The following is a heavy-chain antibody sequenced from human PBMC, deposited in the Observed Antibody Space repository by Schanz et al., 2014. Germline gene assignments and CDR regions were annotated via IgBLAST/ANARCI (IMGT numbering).Heavy chain of an antibody. CDR3: ARDRGYCSGGSCLTFDY. D-gene: IGHD2-15*01. V-gene: IGHV3-30*03. CDR1: GFTFSSYG. Sequence: VQLVESGGGLVQPGGSLRLSCAAYGFTFSSYGMHWVRQAPGKGLEWVAVISYDGSNKYYADSVKGRFTISRDNSKNTLYLQMNTLRAEDTAVYYCARDRGYCSGGSCLTFDYWGQGTLVTVSS. J-gene: IGHJ4*02. CDR2: ISYDGSNK.